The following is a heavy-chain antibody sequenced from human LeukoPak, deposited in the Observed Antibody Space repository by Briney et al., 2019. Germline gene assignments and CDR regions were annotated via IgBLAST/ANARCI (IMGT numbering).Heavy chain of an antibody. J-gene: IGHJ4*02. CDR3: ARDLSQPRYYYDSSGYHHFDY. V-gene: IGHV1-18*01. CDR2: ISAYNGNT. CDR1: GYTFTSYG. D-gene: IGHD3-22*01. Sequence: ASVKVSCKASGYTFTSYGISWVRQAPGQGLEWMGWISAYNGNTNYAQKLQGRVTMTTDTSTSTAYMELRSLRSDDTAVYYCARDLSQPRYYYDSSGYHHFDYWGQGTLVTVSS.